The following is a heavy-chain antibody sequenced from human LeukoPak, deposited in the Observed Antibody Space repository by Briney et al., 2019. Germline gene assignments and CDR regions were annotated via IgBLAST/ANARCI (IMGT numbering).Heavy chain of an antibody. D-gene: IGHD3-10*01. V-gene: IGHV3-23*01. CDR2: ISGRGETT. CDR1: GFNFRGCA. CDR3: AKDVIRGEISYFES. Sequence: GGSLRLSCAASGFNFRGCAMSWVRQGPGKGLEWVAGISGRGETTFYADSVEGRFTISRDNSNDTLFLQVKSLRAEDTAVYYCAKDVIRGEISYFESWGQGTLVAVSS. J-gene: IGHJ4*02.